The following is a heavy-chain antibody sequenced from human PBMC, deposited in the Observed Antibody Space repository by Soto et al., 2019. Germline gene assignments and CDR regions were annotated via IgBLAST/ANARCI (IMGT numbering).Heavy chain of an antibody. V-gene: IGHV3-15*07. J-gene: IGHJ4*02. CDR1: GFTFSNAW. CDR2: IKSKTDGGTT. CDR3: EYYYDSSGYLSPFDY. Sequence: GGSLRLSCAASGFTFSNAWMNWVRQAPGKGLEWVGRIKSKTDGGTTDYAAPVKGRFTISRDDSKNTLYLQMNSLKTEDTAVYYCEYYYDSSGYLSPFDYWGQGTLVTVSS. D-gene: IGHD3-22*01.